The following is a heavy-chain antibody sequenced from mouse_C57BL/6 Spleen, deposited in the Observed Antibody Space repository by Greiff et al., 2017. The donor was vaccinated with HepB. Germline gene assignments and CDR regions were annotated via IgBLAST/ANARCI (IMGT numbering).Heavy chain of an antibody. CDR3: ARDQGYEWVFDY. CDR1: GYSITSGYY. V-gene: IGHV3-6*01. CDR2: ISYDGSN. Sequence: EVKLMESGPGLVKPSQSLSLTCSVPGYSITSGYYWNWIRQFPGNKLEWMGYISYDGSNNYNPSLKNRISITRDTSKNQFFLKLNSVTTEDTATYYCARDQGYEWVFDYWGQGTTLTVSS. J-gene: IGHJ2*01. D-gene: IGHD3-1*01.